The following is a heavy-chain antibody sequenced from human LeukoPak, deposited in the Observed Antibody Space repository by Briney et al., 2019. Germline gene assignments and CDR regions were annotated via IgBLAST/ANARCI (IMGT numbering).Heavy chain of an antibody. D-gene: IGHD4-17*01. CDR3: AREGSVTNWFDP. J-gene: IGHJ5*02. CDR1: GGSISSGGYY. Sequence: PSETLSLTCTVSGGSISSGGYYWSWIRQHPGKGLEWIGYIYYSGSTNYNPSLKSRVTISVDTSKNQFSLKLSSVTAADTAVYYCAREGSVTNWFDPWGQGTLVTVSS. CDR2: IYYSGST. V-gene: IGHV4-61*08.